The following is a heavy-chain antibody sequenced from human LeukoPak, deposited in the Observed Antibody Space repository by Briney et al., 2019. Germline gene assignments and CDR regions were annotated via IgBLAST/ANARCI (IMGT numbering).Heavy chain of an antibody. CDR2: IYYSGST. CDR1: GYSISSGYY. J-gene: IGHJ4*02. Sequence: PSETLSLTCTVSGYSISSGYYWGWIRQPPGKGLEWIGYIYYSGSTNYNPSLKSRVTISVDTSKNQFSLKLSSVTAADTAVYYCARGRPTVTIGIAYWGQGTLVTVSS. CDR3: ARGRPTVTIGIAY. V-gene: IGHV4-61*01. D-gene: IGHD4-17*01.